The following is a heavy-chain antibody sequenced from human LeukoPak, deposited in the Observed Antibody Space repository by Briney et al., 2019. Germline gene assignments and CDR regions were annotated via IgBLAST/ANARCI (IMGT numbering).Heavy chain of an antibody. V-gene: IGHV3-9*01. D-gene: IGHD6-13*01. CDR2: ISWNSGSI. CDR1: GFTFDDYA. CDR3: AKDLRSRIAAAGTPYAEYFQH. J-gene: IGHJ1*01. Sequence: GGSLRLSCAASGFTFDDYAMHWVRQAPGKGLEWVSGISWNSGSIGYADSVKGRFTISRDNAKNSLYLQMNSLRAEDTALYYCAKDLRSRIAAAGTPYAEYFQHWGQGTLVTVSS.